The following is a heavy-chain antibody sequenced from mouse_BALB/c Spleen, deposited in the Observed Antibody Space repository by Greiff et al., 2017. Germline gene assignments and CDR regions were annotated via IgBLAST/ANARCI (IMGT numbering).Heavy chain of an antibody. V-gene: IGHV14-4*02. CDR3: KAGNPYYAMDY. Sequence: VQLKESGAELVRSGASVKLSCTASGFNIKDYYMHWVKQRPEQGLEWIGWIDPENGDTEYAPKFQGKATMTADTSSNTAYLQLSSLTSEDTAVYYCKAGNPYYAMDYWGQGTSVTVSS. CDR1: GFNIKDYY. CDR2: IDPENGDT. J-gene: IGHJ4*01. D-gene: IGHD2-1*01.